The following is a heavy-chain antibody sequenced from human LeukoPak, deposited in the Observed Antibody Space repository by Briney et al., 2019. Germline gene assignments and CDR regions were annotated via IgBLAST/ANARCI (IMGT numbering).Heavy chain of an antibody. Sequence: GGSLRLSCAASGFTFSSYGMHWVRQAPGKGLEWVAVIWYDGSDKYYADSVKGRFTISRDNSKNTVYLQMNSLRAEDTAVYYCARESVAAAAFDYWGQGTLVTVSS. CDR1: GFTFSSYG. D-gene: IGHD6-13*01. CDR3: ARESVAAAAFDY. J-gene: IGHJ4*02. CDR2: IWYDGSDK. V-gene: IGHV3-33*01.